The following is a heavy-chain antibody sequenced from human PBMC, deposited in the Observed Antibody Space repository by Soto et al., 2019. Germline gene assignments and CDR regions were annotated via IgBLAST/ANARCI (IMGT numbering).Heavy chain of an antibody. J-gene: IGHJ6*01. CDR1: GVTLSSYT. D-gene: IGHD1-1*01. CDR3: ARAPRNGTGGMDV. CDR2: IIPVFGTA. Sequence: QVQLVQSGAEVKKPGSSVKVSCKASGVTLSSYTISWARQAPGQGLELMGGIIPVFGTATYAPKFHDRVTITADESTNTAYMELSSLRSEDTAVYYRARAPRNGTGGMDVWGQGTTVNVSS. V-gene: IGHV1-69*01.